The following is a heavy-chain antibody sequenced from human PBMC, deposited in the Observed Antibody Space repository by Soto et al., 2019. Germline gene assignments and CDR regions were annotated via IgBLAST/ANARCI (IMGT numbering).Heavy chain of an antibody. CDR2: TYYRSKWYN. V-gene: IGHV6-1*01. Sequence: SQTLSLTCAISGDSVSTNSAAWNWLRQSPSRGLEWLGRTYYRSKWYNDYAVSVESRITINPDTSKNQFSLELNSVTPEDTGLYYCARDRVSMIVVVIPGDYYGMDVWGQGTTVTVS. D-gene: IGHD3-22*01. CDR3: ARDRVSMIVVVIPGDYYGMDV. J-gene: IGHJ6*02. CDR1: GDSVSTNSAA.